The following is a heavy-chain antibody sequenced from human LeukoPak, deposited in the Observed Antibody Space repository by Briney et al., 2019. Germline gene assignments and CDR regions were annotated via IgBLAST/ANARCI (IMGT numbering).Heavy chain of an antibody. Sequence: PSETLSLTCTVSGGSISSYYWSWIRQPPGKGLEWIGEINHSGRTNYNPSLKSRVTISVDTSKNQFSLKLSSVTAADTAVYYCARSRDIVATISPSFDYWGQGTLVTVSS. CDR3: ARSRDIVATISPSFDY. CDR2: INHSGRT. J-gene: IGHJ4*02. CDR1: GGSISSYY. D-gene: IGHD5-12*01. V-gene: IGHV4-34*01.